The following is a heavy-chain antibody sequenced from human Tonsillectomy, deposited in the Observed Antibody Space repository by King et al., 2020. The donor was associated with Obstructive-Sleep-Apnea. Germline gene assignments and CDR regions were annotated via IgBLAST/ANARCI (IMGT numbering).Heavy chain of an antibody. CDR3: ARDIGPYYDIVTGQRLYYYYGMDV. J-gene: IGHJ6*02. V-gene: IGHV1-69*12. Sequence: QLVQSGAEVKKPGSSVKVSCKASGGTFSSYAISWVRQAPGQGLEWMGGIIPIFGTANYAQKFQGRGTITADESTSTAYMELCSLRSEDTAVYYCARDIGPYYDIVTGQRLYYYYGMDVWGQGTTVTVSS. D-gene: IGHD3-9*01. CDR2: IIPIFGTA. CDR1: GGTFSSYA.